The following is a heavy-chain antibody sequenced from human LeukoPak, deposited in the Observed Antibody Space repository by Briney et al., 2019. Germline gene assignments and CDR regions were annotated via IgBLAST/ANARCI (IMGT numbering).Heavy chain of an antibody. V-gene: IGHV4-34*01. CDR3: ARGPIKYCSGGSCQMRYYYYYGMDV. Sequence: SETLSLTCAVYGGSFSGYYWSWIRQPPGKGLEWIGEINHSGSTNYNPSLKSRVTISVDTSKNQFSLKLSSATAADTAVYYCARGPIKYCSGGSCQMRYYYYYGMDVWGQGTTVTVSS. D-gene: IGHD2-15*01. CDR2: INHSGST. CDR1: GGSFSGYY. J-gene: IGHJ6*02.